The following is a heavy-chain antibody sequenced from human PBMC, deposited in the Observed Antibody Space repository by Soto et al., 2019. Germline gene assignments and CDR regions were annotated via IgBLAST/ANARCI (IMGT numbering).Heavy chain of an antibody. Sequence: GGSLRLSCAASGFTFSSYAMSWVRQAPGKGLEWVSAISGSGGSTYYADSVKGRFTISRDNSKNTLYLQMNSLRAEDTAEYYCARNVLRYFDWLLLPPSFDYWGQGTLVTVSS. J-gene: IGHJ4*02. D-gene: IGHD3-9*01. CDR3: ARNVLRYFDWLLLPPSFDY. CDR1: GFTFSSYA. CDR2: ISGSGGST. V-gene: IGHV3-23*01.